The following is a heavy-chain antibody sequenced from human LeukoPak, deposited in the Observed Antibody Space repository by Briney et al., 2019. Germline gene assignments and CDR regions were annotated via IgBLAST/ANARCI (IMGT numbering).Heavy chain of an antibody. CDR2: IYYSGST. V-gene: IGHV4-59*12. CDR1: GGSISNYY. D-gene: IGHD1-1*01. J-gene: IGHJ3*02. CDR3: VRDVGTSDAFDI. Sequence: PSETLSLTCTVSGGSISNYYWSWNRQPPGKGLEWIGYIYYSGSTNYNPSLKSRVTMSVDTSKNQFSLKLSSVTAADTAVYYCVRDVGTSDAFDIWGQGTMVIVSS.